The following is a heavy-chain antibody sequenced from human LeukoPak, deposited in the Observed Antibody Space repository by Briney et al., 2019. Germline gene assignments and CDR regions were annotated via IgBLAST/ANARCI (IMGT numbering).Heavy chain of an antibody. D-gene: IGHD3-16*02. J-gene: IGHJ4*02. CDR2: INHSGST. Sequence: SETLSLTCAVYGGSFSGYYWSWIRQPPGKGLEWIGEINHSGSTNYNASSKSRVTLSADTSKNQFSLKLRSVNAADTAVFYCARRVWGSYRYTDFDYWGQGTLVTVSS. CDR1: GGSFSGYY. CDR3: ARRVWGSYRYTDFDY. V-gene: IGHV4-34*01.